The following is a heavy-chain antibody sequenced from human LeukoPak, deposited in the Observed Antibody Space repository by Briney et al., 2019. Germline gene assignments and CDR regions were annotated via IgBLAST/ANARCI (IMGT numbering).Heavy chain of an antibody. Sequence: GGSLRLSCAASGFSFSSFLMTWVRQTPGRGLEWVSNIKRDGREIYYVDSLKCRFIISRYNAKSSLYLQMNSLQAEDTAVYYCARSLGYCSGGSCYPFACWGQGTLVTVSS. CDR3: ARSLGYCSGGSCYPFAC. J-gene: IGHJ4*02. V-gene: IGHV3-7*04. D-gene: IGHD2-15*01. CDR1: GFSFSSFL. CDR2: IKRDGREI.